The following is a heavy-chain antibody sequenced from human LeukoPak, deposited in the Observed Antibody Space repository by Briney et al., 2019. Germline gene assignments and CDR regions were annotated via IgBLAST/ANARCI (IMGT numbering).Heavy chain of an antibody. CDR1: GFPFSDYV. J-gene: IGHJ4*02. CDR3: AKDRWGAVASFDY. D-gene: IGHD6-19*01. Sequence: GGSLRHACAASGFPFSDYVLHWVRQAPRKGLEWVAVIRYDGNNKYYADSVKGRFTISRDNSKNMLYLQMNSLGTEDTAVYYCAKDRWGAVASFDYWGQGTLVTVSS. V-gene: IGHV3-30*02. CDR2: IRYDGNNK.